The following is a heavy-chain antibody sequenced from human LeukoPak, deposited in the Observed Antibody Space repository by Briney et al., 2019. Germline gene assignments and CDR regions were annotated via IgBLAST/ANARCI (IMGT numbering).Heavy chain of an antibody. Sequence: PPETLSLTCAVYGGSFSGYYWSWIRHPPEKGLEWIGEINHSGSTNYNPSLKSRVSISVDSSKNQFSLKVSSVTAADTAVYYCARGSDTAAGLYWGQGTLVTVSS. J-gene: IGHJ4*02. CDR2: INHSGST. CDR1: GGSFSGYY. V-gene: IGHV4-34*01. D-gene: IGHD6-13*01. CDR3: ARGSDTAAGLY.